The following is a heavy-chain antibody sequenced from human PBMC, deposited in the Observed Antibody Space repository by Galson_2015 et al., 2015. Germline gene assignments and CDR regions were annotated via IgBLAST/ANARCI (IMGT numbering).Heavy chain of an antibody. CDR1: GYTFTSYH. Sequence: VKVSCKASGYTFTSYHIHWVRQAPGQGLEWMGKINPSGGYKNYAQKFLGRVIMTRDTSTGTAYMELSSLRSEDTAVYYCARDGSHFDDNDYWGQGTLVTVSS. J-gene: IGHJ4*02. CDR3: ARDGSHFDDNDY. D-gene: IGHD2-15*01. V-gene: IGHV1-46*01. CDR2: INPSGGYK.